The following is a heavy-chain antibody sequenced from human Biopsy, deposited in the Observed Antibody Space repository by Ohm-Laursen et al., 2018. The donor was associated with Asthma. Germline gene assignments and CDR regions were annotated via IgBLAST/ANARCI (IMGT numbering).Heavy chain of an antibody. J-gene: IGHJ4*02. CDR2: INSVFGTT. CDR3: ARKAGSCISRTCYSLDF. V-gene: IGHV1-69*01. Sequence: SSVKVSCKALGGTFNTYVIGWVRQAPGQGLEWMGGINSVFGTTTYPQKFQDRVTITADDSTSTVYMELNSLRSEDTAVYYCARKAGSCISRTCYSLDFWGQGTLVTVSS. D-gene: IGHD2-2*01. CDR1: GGTFNTYV.